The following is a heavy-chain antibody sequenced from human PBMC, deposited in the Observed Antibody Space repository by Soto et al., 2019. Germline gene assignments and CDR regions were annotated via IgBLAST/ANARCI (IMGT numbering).Heavy chain of an antibody. CDR2: IYHTGST. D-gene: IGHD7-27*01. J-gene: IGHJ4*02. CDR1: GGSISSTNW. CDR3: ARGGTGNIAY. V-gene: IGHV4-4*02. Sequence: PSETLSLTCAVSGGSISSTNWWSWVRQPPGKGLDWIGEIYHTGSTNYNPSLKSRLTMSVDKSKNQFSLKLSSVTAADTAVYYCARGGTGNIAYWGRGTLVIGSA.